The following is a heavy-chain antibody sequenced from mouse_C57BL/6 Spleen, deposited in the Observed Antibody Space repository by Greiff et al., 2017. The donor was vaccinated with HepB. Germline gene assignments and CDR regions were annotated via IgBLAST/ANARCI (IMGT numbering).Heavy chain of an antibody. CDR3: ARLRYGNYFDY. CDR1: GFTFSDYY. V-gene: IGHV5-12*01. CDR2: ISNGGGST. J-gene: IGHJ2*01. D-gene: IGHD2-1*01. Sequence: EVKLVESGGGLVQPGGSLKLSCAASGFTFSDYYMYWVRQTPEKRLEWVAYISNGGGSTYYPDTVKGRFTISRDNAKNTLYLQMSRLKSEDTAMYYCARLRYGNYFDYWGQGTTLTVSS.